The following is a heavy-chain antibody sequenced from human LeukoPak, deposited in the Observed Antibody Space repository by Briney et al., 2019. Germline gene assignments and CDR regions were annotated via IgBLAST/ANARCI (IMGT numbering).Heavy chain of an antibody. D-gene: IGHD4-17*01. V-gene: IGHV3-30*18. CDR1: GFTFSSYD. J-gene: IGHJ6*02. CDR3: AKGALKPGDYLYYYGMDV. CDR2: ISYDGSNK. Sequence: GGSLRLSCAASGFTFSSYDMHWVRQAPGKGLEWVAVISYDGSNKYYADSVKGRFTISRDNSKNTLYLQMNSLRAEDTAVYYCAKGALKPGDYLYYYGMDVWGQGTTVTVSS.